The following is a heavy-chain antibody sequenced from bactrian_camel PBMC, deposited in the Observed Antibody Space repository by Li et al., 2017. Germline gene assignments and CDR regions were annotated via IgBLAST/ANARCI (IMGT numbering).Heavy chain of an antibody. CDR1: VWIPSRYNF. D-gene: IGHD1*01. Sequence: QVQLVESGGGSVQAGGYQRLSCAASVWIPSRYNFMGWFRQAPGKEREGVAAIYTDGDRTYYADSVKGRFTISRDNAKNMLYLEMNSLKPEDTASYYCAADASQRTRWSVGWFPLREKSYDYWGQGTQVTVS. J-gene: IGHJ4*01. CDR3: AADASQRTRWSVGWFPLREKSYDY. V-gene: IGHV3S54*01. CDR2: IYTDGDRT.